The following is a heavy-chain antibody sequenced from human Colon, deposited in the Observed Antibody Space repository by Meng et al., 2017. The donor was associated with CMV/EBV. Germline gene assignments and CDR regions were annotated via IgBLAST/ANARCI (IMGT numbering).Heavy chain of an antibody. Sequence: SQTLSLTCAISGDSVCSDTVGWNWLRLSPSRGLEWLGRTYYRSRWLHDYAEFVRSRIRIDADTSKNEVSLRLESVTPEDTAVYYCARRHFTNWFYLDSWGQGTLVTVSS. D-gene: IGHD2-8*01. CDR1: GDSVCSDTVG. V-gene: IGHV6-1*01. CDR2: TYYRSRWLH. J-gene: IGHJ4*02. CDR3: ARRHFTNWFYLDS.